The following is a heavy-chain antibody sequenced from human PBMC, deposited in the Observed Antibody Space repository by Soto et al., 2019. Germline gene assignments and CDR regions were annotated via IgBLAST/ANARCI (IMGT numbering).Heavy chain of an antibody. Sequence: EVQLVESGGGLVKPGGSLRLSCAASGFTFSSYSMNWVRQAQGQGLEWVSSISSSSSYIYYADSVKGRFTISRDNAKNSLYLQMNSLRAEDTAVYYCARDLRYFDWFGDYYYYYMDVWGKGTTVTVSS. J-gene: IGHJ6*03. V-gene: IGHV3-21*01. CDR3: ARDLRYFDWFGDYYYYYMDV. CDR1: GFTFSSYS. CDR2: ISSSSSYI. D-gene: IGHD3-9*01.